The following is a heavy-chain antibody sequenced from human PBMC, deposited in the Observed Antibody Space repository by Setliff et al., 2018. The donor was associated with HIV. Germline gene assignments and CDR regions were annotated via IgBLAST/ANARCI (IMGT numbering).Heavy chain of an antibody. V-gene: IGHV4-30-4*08. J-gene: IGHJ5*02. CDR1: GGSISSGDYY. D-gene: IGHD6-19*01. CDR2: IYYSGST. Sequence: SETLSLTCTVSGGSISSGDYYWSWIRQPPGKGLEWIGYIYYSGSTYYNPSLKSRVTISLDTSQNQFSLRLTSVTAADTAVYYCARGVYSSGWYLLTRLDPWGQGVLVTVSS. CDR3: ARGVYSSGWYLLTRLDP.